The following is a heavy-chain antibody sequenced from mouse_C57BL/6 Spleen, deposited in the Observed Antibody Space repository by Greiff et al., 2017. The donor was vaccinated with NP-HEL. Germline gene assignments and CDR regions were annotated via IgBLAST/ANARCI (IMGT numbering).Heavy chain of an antibody. CDR3: ASGLGKDWYFDV. J-gene: IGHJ1*03. D-gene: IGHD3-3*01. CDR1: GYAFSSSW. CDR2: IYPGDGDT. Sequence: QVQLKESGPELVKPGASVKISCKASGYAFSSSWMNWVKQRPGKGLEWIGRIYPGDGDTNYNGKFKGKGTLTADKSSSTAYMQLSSLTSEDSAVYFCASGLGKDWYFDVWGTGTTVTVSS. V-gene: IGHV1-82*01.